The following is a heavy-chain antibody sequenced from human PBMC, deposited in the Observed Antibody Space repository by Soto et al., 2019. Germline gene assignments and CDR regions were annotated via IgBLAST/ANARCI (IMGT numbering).Heavy chain of an antibody. Sequence: QVQLVESGGGVVQPGRSLRLSCAASGFTFSRYAMHWVRQAPGKGLEWVAVISDDGSNKYYADSVKGRFTVSRDNSKNTLYLQMNSLRAEDTAVYYCARESVSGIAARHQPYNWFDPWGQGTLVTVSS. CDR3: ARESVSGIAARHQPYNWFDP. CDR1: GFTFSRYA. D-gene: IGHD6-6*01. CDR2: ISDDGSNK. V-gene: IGHV3-30-3*01. J-gene: IGHJ5*02.